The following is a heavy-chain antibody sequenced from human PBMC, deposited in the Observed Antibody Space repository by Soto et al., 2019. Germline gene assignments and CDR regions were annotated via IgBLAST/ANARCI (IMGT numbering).Heavy chain of an antibody. Sequence: SETLSLTCAVSGGSISSGGYSWSWIRQPPGKGLEWIGYIYHSGSTYYNPSLKSRVTISVDRSKNQFSLKLSSVTAADTAVYYCARERAAAHDGELNWFDPWGQGTLVTVSS. CDR1: GGSISSGGYS. CDR3: ARERAAAHDGELNWFDP. CDR2: IYHSGST. V-gene: IGHV4-30-2*01. D-gene: IGHD6-13*01. J-gene: IGHJ5*02.